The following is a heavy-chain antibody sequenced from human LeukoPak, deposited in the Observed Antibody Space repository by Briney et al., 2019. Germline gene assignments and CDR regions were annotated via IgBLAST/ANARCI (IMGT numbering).Heavy chain of an antibody. V-gene: IGHV3-30*18. Sequence: GGSLRLSCAASGSTFSNDWMSWVRQVPGKGLEWVAVISYDGSNKYYADSVKGRFTISRDNSKNTLYLQMNSLRAEDTAVYYCAKAYSGSYNDYWGQGTLVTVSS. J-gene: IGHJ4*02. CDR2: ISYDGSNK. CDR3: AKAYSGSYNDY. D-gene: IGHD1-26*01. CDR1: GSTFSNDW.